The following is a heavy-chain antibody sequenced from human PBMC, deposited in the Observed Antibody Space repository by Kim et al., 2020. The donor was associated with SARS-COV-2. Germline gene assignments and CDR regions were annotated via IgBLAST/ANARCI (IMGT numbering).Heavy chain of an antibody. Sequence: YNGNTNYAQKLQGGVTMTTDTSTSTAYMELRSLRSDDTAVYYCARSDWKPWGQGTLVTVSS. V-gene: IGHV1-18*01. CDR3: ARSDWKP. J-gene: IGHJ5*02. CDR2: YNGNT. D-gene: IGHD1-1*01.